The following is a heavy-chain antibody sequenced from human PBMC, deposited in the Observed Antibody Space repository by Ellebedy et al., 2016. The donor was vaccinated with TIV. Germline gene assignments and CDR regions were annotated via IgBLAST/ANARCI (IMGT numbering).Heavy chain of an antibody. CDR2: ISLSGTT. J-gene: IGHJ4*02. V-gene: IGHV4-34*01. Sequence: MPSETLSLTCGVSGASFSGSYWSYIRQTPGKGLEWLGEISLSGTTNYNPSLRSRVTISFDKSKNQFSLRLSSVTAADTAVYYCARVAAGTWGGIDFWGPGTLVTVSS. CDR1: GASFSGSY. CDR3: ARVAAGTWGGIDF. D-gene: IGHD6-13*01.